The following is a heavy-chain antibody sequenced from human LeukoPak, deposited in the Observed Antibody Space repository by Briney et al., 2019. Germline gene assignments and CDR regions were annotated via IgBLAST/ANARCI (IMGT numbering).Heavy chain of an antibody. V-gene: IGHV4-31*03. CDR2: IYYSGST. CDR3: ARDRGGNSEFWFDP. D-gene: IGHD4-23*01. Sequence: SQTLSLTCTVSGGSISSGGYYWSWIRQHPGKGLEWIGYIYYSGSTYYNPSLKSRVTISVDTSKNQFSLKLSSVTAADTAVYYCARDRGGNSEFWFDPWGQGTPVTVSS. J-gene: IGHJ5*02. CDR1: GGSISSGGYY.